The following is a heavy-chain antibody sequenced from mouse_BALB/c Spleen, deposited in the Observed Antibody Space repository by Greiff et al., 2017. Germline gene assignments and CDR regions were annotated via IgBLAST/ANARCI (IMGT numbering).Heavy chain of an antibody. V-gene: IGHV5-9-4*01. CDR3: ARDAFAY. CDR2: ISSGGSYT. J-gene: IGHJ3*01. CDR1: GFTFSSYA. Sequence: EVQRVESGGGLVKPGGSLKLSCAASGFTFSSYAMSWVRQSPEKRLEWVAEISSGGSYTYYPDTVTGRFTISRDNAKNTLYLEMSSLRSEDTAMYYCARDAFAYWGQGTLVTVSA.